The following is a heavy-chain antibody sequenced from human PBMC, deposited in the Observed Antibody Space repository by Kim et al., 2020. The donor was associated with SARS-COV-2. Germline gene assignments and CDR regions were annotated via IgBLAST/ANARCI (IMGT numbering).Heavy chain of an antibody. D-gene: IGHD2-15*01. CDR1: GYSFTSYW. J-gene: IGHJ4*02. CDR2: IYPGDSDT. V-gene: IGHV5-51*01. Sequence: GESLKISCKGSGYSFTSYWIGWVRQMPGKGLEWMGIIYPGDSDTRYSPSFQGQVTISADKSISTAYLQWSSLKASDTAMYYCASPRYCSGGSCYPDYWGQGTLVTVSS. CDR3: ASPRYCSGGSCYPDY.